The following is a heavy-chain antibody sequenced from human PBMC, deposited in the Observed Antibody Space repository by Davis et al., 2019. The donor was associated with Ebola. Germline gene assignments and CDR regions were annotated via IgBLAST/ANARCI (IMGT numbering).Heavy chain of an antibody. J-gene: IGHJ4*02. CDR2: ISHDERET. D-gene: IGHD6-19*01. CDR3: GRAVPGREDFDY. V-gene: IGHV3-30*04. Sequence: GESLKISCGGSGFTFRRYALHWVRQSPGKGLDWVAVISHDERETFYADSVKGRFTISRDNSNNTLFLQMNNLRGEDTALYYCGRAVPGREDFDYWGQGTLVTVSS. CDR1: GFTFRRYA.